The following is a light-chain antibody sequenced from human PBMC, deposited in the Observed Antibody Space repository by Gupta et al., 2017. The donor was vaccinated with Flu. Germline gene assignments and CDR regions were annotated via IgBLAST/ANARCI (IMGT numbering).Light chain of an antibody. CDR3: MHKIYLPWT. V-gene: IGKV2D-29*01. Sequence: DFVMTQTPLSLSVIPGQPASISCKSSQSLVYSDGKTYLYWYVQRPGQPPQPLIYEASNRDSGVSDRFSGRGSGTDFTLKISRGEAEDVGVYYCMHKIYLPWTFGRGTKVEIK. J-gene: IGKJ1*01. CDR2: EAS. CDR1: QSLVYSDGKTY.